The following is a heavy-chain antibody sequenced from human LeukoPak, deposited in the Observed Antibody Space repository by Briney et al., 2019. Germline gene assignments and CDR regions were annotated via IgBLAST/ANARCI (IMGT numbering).Heavy chain of an antibody. CDR2: INHSGST. Sequence: SETLSLTCAVYGGSFSGYYWSWIRQPPGKGLEWIGEINHSGSTNYNPSLKSRVTISVDTSKNQFSLKLSSVTAADTAVYYCARFPYNWNWDHDAFDIWGQGTVVTVSS. CDR1: GGSFSGYY. CDR3: ARFPYNWNWDHDAFDI. J-gene: IGHJ3*02. V-gene: IGHV4-34*01. D-gene: IGHD1-7*01.